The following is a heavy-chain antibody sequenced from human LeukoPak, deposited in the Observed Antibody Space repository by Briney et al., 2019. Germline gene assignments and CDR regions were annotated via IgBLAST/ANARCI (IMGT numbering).Heavy chain of an antibody. V-gene: IGHV4-61*02. CDR2: IYTSGST. CDR1: GGSISSGSYY. J-gene: IGHJ4*02. Sequence: PSQTLSLTCTVSGGSISSGSYYWSWIRQPAGKGLEWIGRIYTSGSTNYNPSLKSRVTISVDTSKNQFSLKLSSVTAADTAVYYCAREGAGHADFDYWGQGTLVTVSS. D-gene: IGHD4/OR15-4a*01. CDR3: AREGAGHADFDY.